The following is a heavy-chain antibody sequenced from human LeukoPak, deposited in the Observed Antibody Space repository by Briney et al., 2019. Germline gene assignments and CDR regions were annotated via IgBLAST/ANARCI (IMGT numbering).Heavy chain of an antibody. Sequence: ASVKVSCKASGYTFTGYYMHWVRQAPGQGLEWMGWINPNSGGTNYAQKFQGRVTMTRDTSISTAYMELSRLRSDDMAVYYCARRYYGDYQTPYFDYWGQGTLVTVSS. CDR3: ARRYYGDYQTPYFDY. CDR1: GYTFTGYY. D-gene: IGHD4-17*01. CDR2: INPNSGGT. J-gene: IGHJ4*02. V-gene: IGHV1-2*02.